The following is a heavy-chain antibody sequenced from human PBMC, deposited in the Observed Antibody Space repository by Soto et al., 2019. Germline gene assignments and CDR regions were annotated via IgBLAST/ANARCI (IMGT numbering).Heavy chain of an antibody. Sequence: EVQLVESGGGLVKPGESLRLSCAASGFTFTNAWMNWVRQAPGKGPEWVGRVKPKADGGTTDYAAPAKGRFTISRDDSINTVYLQMNSLKIEDTAVYYCTSRIRTTNDYWGQGTLVTVSS. CDR3: TSRIRTTNDY. V-gene: IGHV3-15*07. CDR1: GFTFTNAW. D-gene: IGHD1-1*01. J-gene: IGHJ4*02. CDR2: VKPKADGGTT.